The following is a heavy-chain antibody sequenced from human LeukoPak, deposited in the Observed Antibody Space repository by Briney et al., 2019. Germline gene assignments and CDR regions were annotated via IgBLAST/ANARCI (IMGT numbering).Heavy chain of an antibody. Sequence: TGGSLRLSCVASGFTFSSYEMNWVRQAPGKGLEWVSYISSSGSTIYYADSVKGRSTISRDNAKNSLYLQMNSLRAEDTAVYYCARDSSGATPYGMDVWGQGTTVTVSS. CDR3: ARDSSGATPYGMDV. J-gene: IGHJ6*02. V-gene: IGHV3-48*03. CDR1: GFTFSSYE. CDR2: ISSSGSTI. D-gene: IGHD1-1*01.